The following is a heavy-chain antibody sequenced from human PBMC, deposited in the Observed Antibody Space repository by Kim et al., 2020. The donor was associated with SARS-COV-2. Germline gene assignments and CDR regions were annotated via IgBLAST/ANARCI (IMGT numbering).Heavy chain of an antibody. J-gene: IGHJ6*02. CDR1: GYTFTSYG. D-gene: IGHD3-3*01. V-gene: IGHV1-18*01. CDR3: AKTDFWSGYYYYGMDV. Sequence: ASVKVSCKASGYTFTSYGISWVRQAPGQGLEWMGWISAYNGNTNYAQKLQGRVTMTTDTSTSTHYMELRSLRSDDTAVYYCAKTDFWSGYYYYGMDVWGQGTTVTVSS. CDR2: ISAYNGNT.